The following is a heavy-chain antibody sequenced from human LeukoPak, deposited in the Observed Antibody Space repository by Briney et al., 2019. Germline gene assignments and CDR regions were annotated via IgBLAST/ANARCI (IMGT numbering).Heavy chain of an antibody. Sequence: SETLSLTCSVSGGSISSSAYHWSWFRQHPGKGLEWIDYIYYTGRTYYSPSLKSRVTISLDTSKNQFSLNLSSLTAADTAVYYCARGHSTTVLYGMDVWGQGTTVTVSS. J-gene: IGHJ6*02. CDR3: ARGHSTTVLYGMDV. CDR2: IYYTGRT. V-gene: IGHV4-31*03. D-gene: IGHD1-14*01. CDR1: GGSISSSAYH.